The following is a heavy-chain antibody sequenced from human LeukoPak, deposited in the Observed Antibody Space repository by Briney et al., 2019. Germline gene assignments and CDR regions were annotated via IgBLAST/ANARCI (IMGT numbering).Heavy chain of an antibody. D-gene: IGHD2/OR15-2a*01. Sequence: PSETLSLTCTVSGGSISSSSYYWGWIRQPPGEGLEWIGSIYYSGSTYYNPSLKSRVTISVDTSKNQFSLKLSSVTAADTAVYYCARRIGPFDYWGQGTLVSVSS. CDR2: IYYSGST. CDR1: GGSISSSSYY. V-gene: IGHV4-39*01. J-gene: IGHJ4*02. CDR3: ARRIGPFDY.